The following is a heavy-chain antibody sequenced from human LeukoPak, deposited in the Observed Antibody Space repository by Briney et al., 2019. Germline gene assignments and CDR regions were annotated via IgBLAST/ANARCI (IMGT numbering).Heavy chain of an antibody. J-gene: IGHJ4*02. V-gene: IGHV3-11*04. Sequence: GGSLRLSCATVGFTFSDYYIRWIRQAPGKGLEWVSYISSSGSTIYYADSVKGRFTISRDNAKNSLYLQMNSLRAEDTAVYYCARSSIAAFRGGIDYWGQGTLVTVSS. CDR3: ARSSIAAFRGGIDY. CDR1: GFTFSDYY. CDR2: ISSSGSTI. D-gene: IGHD6-13*01.